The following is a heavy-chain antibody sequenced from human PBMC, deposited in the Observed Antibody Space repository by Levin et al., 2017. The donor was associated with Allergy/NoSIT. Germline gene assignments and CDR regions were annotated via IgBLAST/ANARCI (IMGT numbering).Heavy chain of an antibody. CDR3: ARRITMVRGVIIIGHYFDY. D-gene: IGHD3-10*01. J-gene: IGHJ4*02. CDR1: GGSISSSSYY. Sequence: SETLSLTCTVSGGSISSSSYYWGWIRQPPGKGLEWIGSIYYSGSTYYNPSLKSRVTISVDTSKNQFSLKLSSVTAADTAVYYCARRITMVRGVIIIGHYFDYWGQGTLVTVSS. CDR2: IYYSGST. V-gene: IGHV4-39*01.